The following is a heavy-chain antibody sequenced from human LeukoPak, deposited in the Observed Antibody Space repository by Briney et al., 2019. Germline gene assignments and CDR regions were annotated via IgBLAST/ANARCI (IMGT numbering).Heavy chain of an antibody. V-gene: IGHV3-11*01. D-gene: IGHD1-26*01. J-gene: IGHJ4*02. Sequence: GGSLRLSCAASGFNLSDYYMSWIRQAPGKGLEWVSYISSSSSVIYYADSVKGRFTISRDNAKNSLFLQMNSLRAEDTAVYYCARVGGSYGQVAYWGQGTLVTVSS. CDR1: GFNLSDYY. CDR3: ARVGGSYGQVAY. CDR2: ISSSSSVI.